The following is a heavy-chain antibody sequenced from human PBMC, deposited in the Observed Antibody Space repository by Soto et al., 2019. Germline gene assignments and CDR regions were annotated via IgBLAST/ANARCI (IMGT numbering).Heavy chain of an antibody. D-gene: IGHD2-21*02. V-gene: IGHV1-2*02. J-gene: IGHJ4*02. CDR1: GYTFTGYY. CDR3: AVDPVVVTADDDY. Sequence: XSVKVSCQATGYTFTGYYMDWVREALGQGLEWMGWINPNSGGTNYAQKFQGRVTMTRDTSISTAYMELSRLRSDDTAVYYCAVDPVVVTADDDYWGQGTLVTVSS. CDR2: INPNSGGT.